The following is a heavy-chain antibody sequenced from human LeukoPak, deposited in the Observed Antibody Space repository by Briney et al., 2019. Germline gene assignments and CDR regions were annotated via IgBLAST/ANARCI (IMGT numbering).Heavy chain of an antibody. CDR2: IYYSGST. D-gene: IGHD6-13*01. CDR1: GGSISSYY. J-gene: IGHJ4*02. Sequence: SETLSLTCTVSGGSISSYYWSWIRQPPGKGLEWIGYIYYSGSTNYNPSLKSRVTISVDSSKNQFSLKLSSVTAADTAVYYCARMGCSSSRLEYWGQGTLVTVSS. V-gene: IGHV4-59*08. CDR3: ARMGCSSSRLEY.